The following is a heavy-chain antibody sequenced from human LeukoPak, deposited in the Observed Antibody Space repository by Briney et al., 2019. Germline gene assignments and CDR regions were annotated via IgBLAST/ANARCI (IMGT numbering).Heavy chain of an antibody. CDR2: IKGDGSEK. CDR1: GFTFSSDW. Sequence: GGSLRLSCAASGFTFSSDWMSWVRQAPGKGLEWVANIKGDGSEKYYVNSVEGRFTISRDNAKNSLYLQMNSLRAEDTAMYYCARDASTSVVVPAANDYWGQGTLVTVSS. D-gene: IGHD2-2*01. CDR3: ARDASTSVVVPAANDY. V-gene: IGHV3-7*01. J-gene: IGHJ4*02.